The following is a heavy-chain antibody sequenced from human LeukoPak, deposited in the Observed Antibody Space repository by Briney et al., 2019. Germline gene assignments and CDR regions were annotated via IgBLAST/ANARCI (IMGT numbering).Heavy chain of an antibody. V-gene: IGHV3-20*04. CDR1: GFTFDDYG. Sequence: GGSLRLSCAASGFTFDDYGMSWVRQAPGKGLEWVSGINWNGGSTGYADSVKGRFTISRDNAKNSLYLQMSSLRAEDTALYYCARDLSAMMMYYFDYWGQGTLVTVSS. CDR2: INWNGGST. J-gene: IGHJ4*02. D-gene: IGHD3-22*01. CDR3: ARDLSAMMMYYFDY.